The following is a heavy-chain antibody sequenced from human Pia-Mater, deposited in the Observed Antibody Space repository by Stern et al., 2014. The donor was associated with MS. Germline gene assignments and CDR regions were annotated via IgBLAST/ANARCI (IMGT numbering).Heavy chain of an antibody. D-gene: IGHD3-16*01. CDR1: GGSISSSDW. Sequence: VHLVESGPGLVKPSGTLSLTCAVSGGSISSSDWWSWVRQPPGKGLEWIGAIYHSGSTNYNPSLKSRVSISVHKSQNQFSLTLSSGTAADTAVYYCATIGGGDYWGQGILVTVSP. V-gene: IGHV4-4*02. CDR2: IYHSGST. CDR3: ATIGGGDY. J-gene: IGHJ4*02.